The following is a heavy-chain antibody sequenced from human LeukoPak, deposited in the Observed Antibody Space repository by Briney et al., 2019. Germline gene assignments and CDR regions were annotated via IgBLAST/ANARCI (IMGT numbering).Heavy chain of an antibody. D-gene: IGHD6-13*01. V-gene: IGHV3-30*18. J-gene: IGHJ4*02. Sequence: PGRSLRLSCAASGFTFSSYGMHWVRQAPGKGLEWVAVISYDGSNKYYADSVKGRFTISRDNSKNTLYLQMNSPRAEDTAVYYCAKDPDSGIAAAGTDDYWGQGTLVTVSS. CDR3: AKDPDSGIAAAGTDDY. CDR2: ISYDGSNK. CDR1: GFTFSSYG.